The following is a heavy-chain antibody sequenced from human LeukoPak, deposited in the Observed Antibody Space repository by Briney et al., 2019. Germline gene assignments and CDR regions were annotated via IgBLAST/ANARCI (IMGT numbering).Heavy chain of an antibody. CDR3: ARERSGITFGGVIVDPYYYYGMDV. CDR1: GGSFSGYY. D-gene: IGHD3-16*02. V-gene: IGHV4-34*09. J-gene: IGHJ6*02. CDR2: IYYSGST. Sequence: SETLSLTCAVYGGSFSGYYWSWIRQPPGKGLEWIGYIYYSGSTYYNPSLKSRVTISVDTSKNQFSLKLSSVTAADTAVYYCARERSGITFGGVIVDPYYYYGMDVWGQGTTVTVSS.